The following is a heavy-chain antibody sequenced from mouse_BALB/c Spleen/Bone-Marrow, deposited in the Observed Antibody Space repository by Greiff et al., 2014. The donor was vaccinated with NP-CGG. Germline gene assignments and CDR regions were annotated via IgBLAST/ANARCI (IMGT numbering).Heavy chain of an antibody. J-gene: IGHJ2*01. CDR1: GYSITSGHS. Sequence: EVKLMESGPDLVKPSQSLSLTCTVTGYSITSGHSWHWIRQFPGNKLEWMGYIHYSGSTNYNPSLKSRISITRDTSKNQFFLQLNSVTTEDTATYYCARIYYGSGYDYWGQGTTLTVSS. V-gene: IGHV3-1*02. D-gene: IGHD1-1*01. CDR2: IHYSGST. CDR3: ARIYYGSGYDY.